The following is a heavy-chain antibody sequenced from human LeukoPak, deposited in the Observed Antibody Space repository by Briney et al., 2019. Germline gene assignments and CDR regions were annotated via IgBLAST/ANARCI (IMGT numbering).Heavy chain of an antibody. CDR3: ARDLWNFYDDSGYNRDFDS. D-gene: IGHD3-22*01. J-gene: IGHJ5*01. CDR2: MNPNSGNT. CDR1: GYTFTSYD. Sequence: ASVTVSCKVSGYTFTSYDINWVRQATGQGLEWMGWMNPNSGNTGYAQKFQGRVTMTRNTSISTAYMELSSLRSEDTAVYYCARDLWNFYDDSGYNRDFDSWGQGTLVTVSS. V-gene: IGHV1-8*01.